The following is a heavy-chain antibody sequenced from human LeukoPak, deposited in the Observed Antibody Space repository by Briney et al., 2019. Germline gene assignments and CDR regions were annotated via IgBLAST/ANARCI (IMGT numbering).Heavy chain of an antibody. CDR2: IKTDGSTT. J-gene: IGHJ4*02. V-gene: IGHV3-74*01. CDR3: AREDGYCSSTS. CDR1: GFTFSSYW. D-gene: IGHD2-2*01. Sequence: GGSLRLSCAVSGFTFSSYWMHWVRQAPGKGLVWVSHIKTDGSTTAYADSVKGRFTISRDNAKNSLYLQMNSLRDEDTAVYYCAREDGYCSSTSCGQGTLVTVSS.